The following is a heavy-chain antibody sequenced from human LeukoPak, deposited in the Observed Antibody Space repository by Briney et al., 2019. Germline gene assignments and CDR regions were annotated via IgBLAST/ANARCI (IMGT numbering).Heavy chain of an antibody. D-gene: IGHD3-16*01. CDR2: ISSNGGST. CDR3: ASRLPGGNPFDY. V-gene: IGHV3-64*04. Sequence: GGSLRLSCSASGFTFSRYAMHWVRQAPGKGLEYVSAISSNGGSTYYADSVKGRFTISRDNSKSTLYLQMNSLRAEDTAVYYCASRLPGGNPFDYWGQGTLVTVSS. J-gene: IGHJ4*02. CDR1: GFTFSRYA.